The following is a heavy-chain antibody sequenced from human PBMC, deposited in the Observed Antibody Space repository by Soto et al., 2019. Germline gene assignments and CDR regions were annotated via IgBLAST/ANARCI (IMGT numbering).Heavy chain of an antibody. CDR1: GGSISSYY. CDR2: IYTSGST. D-gene: IGHD1-7*01. CDR3: ARAPGWTYDGWFAP. Sequence: QVQLQESGPGLVKPSETLSLTCTVSGGSISSYYWSWIRQPAGKGLEWIGRIYTSGSTNYNPSLNGRFTISVDKSKNPFSLKRSCVTAADTAVYYCARAPGWTYDGWFAPWGQGTLVTVSS. V-gene: IGHV4-4*07. J-gene: IGHJ5*01.